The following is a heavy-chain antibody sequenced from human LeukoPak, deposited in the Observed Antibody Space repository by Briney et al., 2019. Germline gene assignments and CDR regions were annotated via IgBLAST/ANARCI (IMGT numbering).Heavy chain of an antibody. J-gene: IGHJ4*02. V-gene: IGHV1-69*05. CDR3: ARDSGWNYILDY. Sequence: SVKVSCKASGGTFSSYAISWVRRAPGQGLERMGGIIPIFGTANYAQKFQGRVTITTDESTSTAYMELSSLRSEDTAVYYCARDSGWNYILDYWGQGTLVTVSS. CDR1: GGTFSSYA. CDR2: IIPIFGTA. D-gene: IGHD1-7*01.